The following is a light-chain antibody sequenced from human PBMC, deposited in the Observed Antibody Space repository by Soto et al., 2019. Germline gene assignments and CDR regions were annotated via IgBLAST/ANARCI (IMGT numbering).Light chain of an antibody. V-gene: IGLV2-14*01. CDR2: EVS. CDR3: TSYTKSRNFV. J-gene: IGLJ1*01. Sequence: QSVLTQPASVSGSPGQSITISCTGTSSDVGGYKYVSWYQQYPGKVPKLMIYEVSNRPSGVSNRFSGSQSGNTASLTISGLQAEDEAEYYCTSYTKSRNFVFGTGTKVTV. CDR1: SSDVGGYKY.